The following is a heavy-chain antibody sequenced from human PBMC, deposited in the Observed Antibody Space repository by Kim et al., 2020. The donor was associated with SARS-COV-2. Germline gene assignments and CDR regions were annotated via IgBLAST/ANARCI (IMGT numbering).Heavy chain of an antibody. CDR2: MHPNSGNS. Sequence: ASVKVSCKASGYTFTNYEINWVRQATGQGLEWMGWMHPNSGNSGYAQNFQGRVTMTRNTSINTAYMELTSLISEGTAVYYCARTRGSSSWYVADCWGQGT. V-gene: IGHV1-8*01. J-gene: IGHJ4*02. D-gene: IGHD6-13*01. CDR3: ARTRGSSSWYVADC. CDR1: GYTFTNYE.